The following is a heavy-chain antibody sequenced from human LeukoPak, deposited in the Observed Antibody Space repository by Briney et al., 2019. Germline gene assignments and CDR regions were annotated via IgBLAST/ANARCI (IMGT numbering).Heavy chain of an antibody. D-gene: IGHD6-19*01. CDR1: GGSISSSSYY. CDR3: ARDRGLYSSDGVIDY. Sequence: SETLSLTCTVSGGSISSSSYYWGWIRQPPGKGLEWIGSIFYRGSTYYNPSLKSRVTISVDTSKNQFSLKLSSVTAADTAVYYCARDRGLYSSDGVIDYWGQGTLVTVSS. J-gene: IGHJ4*02. CDR2: IFYRGST. V-gene: IGHV4-39*07.